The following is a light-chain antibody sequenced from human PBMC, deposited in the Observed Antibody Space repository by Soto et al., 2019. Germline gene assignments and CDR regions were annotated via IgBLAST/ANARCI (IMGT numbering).Light chain of an antibody. CDR1: QSISFR. Sequence: DIQMTQSPSTLSASVGDRVTITCRSSQSISFRLAWYQQKPGKAPKLLIYDASTLYSGVPSRFSGSRSGTEFTLTISSLQPDDFGSYYCQQYNSFAPYSFGQGTKLEI. V-gene: IGKV1-5*01. CDR3: QQYNSFAPYS. CDR2: DAS. J-gene: IGKJ2*03.